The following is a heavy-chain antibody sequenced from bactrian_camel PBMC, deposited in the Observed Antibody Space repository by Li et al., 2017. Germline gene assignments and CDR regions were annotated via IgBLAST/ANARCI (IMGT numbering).Heavy chain of an antibody. CDR1: RYDLTKNS. V-gene: IGHV3S53*01. CDR2: VDSDGGT. Sequence: VQLVESGGGSVQAEGSLRLSCVAASRYDLTKNSMTWFRQAPEKEREGVACVDSDGGTTYADSVKGRFTISKDVAKNTLYLQMNNLKPEDTAMYYCATDEPVVDSWYPFVASPLCLMAYWGHGTQVTVS. D-gene: IGHD6*01. CDR3: ATDEPVVDSWYPFVASPLCLMAY. J-gene: IGHJ4*01.